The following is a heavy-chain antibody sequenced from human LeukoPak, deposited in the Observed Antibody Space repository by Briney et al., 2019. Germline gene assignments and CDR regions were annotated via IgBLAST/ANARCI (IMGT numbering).Heavy chain of an antibody. CDR2: ISSSGGST. Sequence: GGSLRLSCAASGFTFSSYAMSWVRQAPGKGLEWVSSISSSGGSTYYADSVRGRFTISRDNSKNTPYLQMNSLRAEDTAVYYCAKNSGPFDYWGQGTLVTVSS. CDR3: AKNSGPFDY. J-gene: IGHJ4*02. V-gene: IGHV3-23*01. CDR1: GFTFSSYA. D-gene: IGHD1-26*01.